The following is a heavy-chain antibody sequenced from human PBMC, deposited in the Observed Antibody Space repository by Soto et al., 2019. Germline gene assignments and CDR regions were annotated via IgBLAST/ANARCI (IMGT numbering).Heavy chain of an antibody. V-gene: IGHV3-23*01. D-gene: IGHD3-9*01. J-gene: IGHJ4*02. CDR2: ISGSGGST. Sequence: EGSLGLSWATSGFTFSSYTMSLVRQAPGKGLEWVSAISGSGGSTYYADSVKGRFTISRDNSKNTLYLQMNSLRAEDTAVYYCAKELRYFDWLFSKDLEIGFDYWGQGTLVTVSS. CDR3: AKELRYFDWLFSKDLEIGFDY. CDR1: GFTFSSYT.